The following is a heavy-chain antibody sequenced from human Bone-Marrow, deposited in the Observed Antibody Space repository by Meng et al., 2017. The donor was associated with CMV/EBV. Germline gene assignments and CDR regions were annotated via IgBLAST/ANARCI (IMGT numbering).Heavy chain of an antibody. D-gene: IGHD3-22*01. V-gene: IGHV4-61*01. J-gene: IGHJ6*02. CDR1: GGSVSSGSDY. CDR3: AGGYYPYHGMDV. CDR2: IYYSGST. Sequence: SETLSLTCTVSGGSVSSGSDYWSWIRQPPGKGLEWIGYIYYSGSTNDNPSLKSRVTISVNTSKNQSSLKLSSVTAADTAVYYCAGGYYPYHGMDVWGQGTTVTVSS.